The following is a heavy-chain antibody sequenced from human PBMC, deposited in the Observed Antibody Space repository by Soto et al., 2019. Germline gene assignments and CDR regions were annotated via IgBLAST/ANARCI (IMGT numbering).Heavy chain of an antibody. CDR3: GSSNRSGLANSNF. CDR1: GFAFNTYA. J-gene: IGHJ4*02. Sequence: EVHLLESGGGLVQPGGSLSLSCAASGFAFNTYAMDWHRQAPGKGLECVSSISGSGDRTYYADSLKGRFTISRDNSENTLYLEMNRPRAADTAVYYCGSSNRSGLANSNFCAQRTLGTVSS. CDR2: ISGSGDRT. V-gene: IGHV3-23*01. D-gene: IGHD3-3*01.